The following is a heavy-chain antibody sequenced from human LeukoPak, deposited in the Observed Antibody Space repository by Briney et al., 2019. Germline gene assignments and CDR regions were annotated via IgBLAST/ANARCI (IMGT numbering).Heavy chain of an antibody. V-gene: IGHV3-23*01. Sequence: GGSLRLSCAASRFSFSLYNMNWVRQAPGKGLEWVSAISGSGGSTYYADSVKGRFTISRDNSKNALYLQMNSLRAEDTAVYYCARVRLLSFDYWGQGTLVTVSS. CDR1: RFSFSLYN. CDR3: ARVRLLSFDY. D-gene: IGHD3-10*01. J-gene: IGHJ4*02. CDR2: ISGSGGST.